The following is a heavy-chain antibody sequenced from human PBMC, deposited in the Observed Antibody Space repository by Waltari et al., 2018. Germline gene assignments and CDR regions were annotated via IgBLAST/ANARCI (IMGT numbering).Heavy chain of an antibody. CDR1: GFNIANYT. J-gene: IGHJ4*02. CDR3: VKIADY. CDR2: ITSNGVGT. V-gene: IGHV3-64D*08. Sequence: EMQLVESGGGLVQPGGSLRLSCLVSGFNIANYTMHWVRQAPGKGLEHVSAITSNGVGTYYTDSVKGRFTISRDNSKNTLYLQMSSLKTDDTAVYYCVKIADYWGQGTLVTVSS.